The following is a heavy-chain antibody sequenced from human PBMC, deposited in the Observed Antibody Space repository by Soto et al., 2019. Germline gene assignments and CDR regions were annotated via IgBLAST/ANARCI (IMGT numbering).Heavy chain of an antibody. V-gene: IGHV2-5*01. D-gene: IGHD3-9*01. Sequence: SGPTLVNPTQTLTLTCTFSGFSLSTSGVGVGWIRQPPGKALEWLALIYWNDDKRYSPSLKSRLTITKDTSKNQVVLTMTNMDPVDTATYYCAHGYYDILTGYYPFDYWGQGTLVTVSS. CDR1: GFSLSTSGVG. CDR3: AHGYYDILTGYYPFDY. J-gene: IGHJ4*02. CDR2: IYWNDDK.